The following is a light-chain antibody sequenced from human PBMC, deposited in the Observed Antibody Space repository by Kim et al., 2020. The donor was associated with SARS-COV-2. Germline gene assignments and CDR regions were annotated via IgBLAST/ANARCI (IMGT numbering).Light chain of an antibody. Sequence: PGESATLSCRASPNVDISLAWYQQTPGQAPRLLIYDAAIRAAGIPDRFSASGSGTDFTLPIGSLAPEDFAVYYCQQRGNWPPALTFGGGTKLEI. J-gene: IGKJ4*01. CDR3: QQRGNWPPALT. CDR1: PNVDIS. V-gene: IGKV3-11*01. CDR2: DAA.